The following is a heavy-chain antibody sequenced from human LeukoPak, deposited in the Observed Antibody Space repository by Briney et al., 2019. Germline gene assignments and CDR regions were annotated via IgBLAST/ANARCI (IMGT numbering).Heavy chain of an antibody. V-gene: IGHV3-33*01. D-gene: IGHD6-13*01. CDR2: IWYDGSNQ. Sequence: PGGSLRLSCAASGFTFSRYGMHWVRQAPGKGLEWVAVIWYDGSNQYYADSVKGRFTISRDNSKNTLYLQMNSLRAEDTAVYYCAREVHSTRHFDYWGQGTLVTVSS. CDR1: GFTFSRYG. CDR3: AREVHSTRHFDY. J-gene: IGHJ4*02.